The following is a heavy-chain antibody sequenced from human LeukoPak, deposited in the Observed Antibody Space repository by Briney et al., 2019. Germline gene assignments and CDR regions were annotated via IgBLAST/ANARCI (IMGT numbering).Heavy chain of an antibody. D-gene: IGHD2-2*01. CDR2: IYSSGST. J-gene: IGHJ5*02. CDR1: GGSISNYY. V-gene: IGHV4-59*01. CDR3: ARGIESSTSWIDP. Sequence: SETLSLTCTVSGGSISNYYWSWIRQPPGKGLEWIGYIYSSGSTNYNPSLKSRVTISVDTSKNQFSLKLSSVTAADTAVYYCARGIESSTSWIDPWGQGTLVTVSS.